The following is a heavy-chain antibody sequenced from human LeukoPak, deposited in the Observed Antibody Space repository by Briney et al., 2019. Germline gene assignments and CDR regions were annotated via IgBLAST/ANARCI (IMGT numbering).Heavy chain of an antibody. D-gene: IGHD3/OR15-3a*01. V-gene: IGHV3-30*02. CDR1: GFTFSSYG. CDR3: AKDRGWTTPFDY. CDR2: VWNDGTNK. Sequence: PGGSLRLSCEASGFTFSSYGMHWVRQAPGKGLEWVAVVWNDGTNKYYADSVKGRFTISRDNSKNTLYLQMNSLRAEDTALYYCAKDRGWTTPFDYWGQGTLVTVSS. J-gene: IGHJ4*02.